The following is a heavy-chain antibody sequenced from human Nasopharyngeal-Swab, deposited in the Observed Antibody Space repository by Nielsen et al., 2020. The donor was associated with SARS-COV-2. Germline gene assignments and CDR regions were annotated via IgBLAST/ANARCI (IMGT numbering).Heavy chain of an antibody. CDR2: IKSKTDGGTT. J-gene: IGHJ4*02. CDR3: TRGPGKYSSSWYTDY. D-gene: IGHD6-13*01. Sequence: VRQAPGKGLEWVGRIKSKTDGGTTDYAAPVKGRFTISRDDSKNTLYLQMNSLKTEDTAVYYCTRGPGKYSSSWYTDYWGQGTLVTVSS. V-gene: IGHV3-15*01.